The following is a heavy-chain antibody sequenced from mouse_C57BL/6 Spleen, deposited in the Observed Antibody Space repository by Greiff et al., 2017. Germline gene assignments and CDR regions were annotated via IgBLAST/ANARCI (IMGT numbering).Heavy chain of an antibody. J-gene: IGHJ2*01. D-gene: IGHD2-4*01. CDR1: GYTFTGYW. Sequence: ESGPELMQPAPSVKLTCTVTGYTFTGYWVEWVKQRPGHGLEWLGEILPGSGSANNTEKITGKATFTAHTSSNTAYMQLSSLTTEYSAIYYYAELRNFAYWGQGALLTVSS. CDR3: AELRNFAY. V-gene: IGHV1-9*01. CDR2: ILPGSGSA.